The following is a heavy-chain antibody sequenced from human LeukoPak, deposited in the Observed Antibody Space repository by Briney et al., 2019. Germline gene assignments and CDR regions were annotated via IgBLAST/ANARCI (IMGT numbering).Heavy chain of an antibody. CDR2: ISGSGGST. Sequence: GGSLRLSCAASGFTFSSYAMSWVRQAPGKGLKWVSAISGSGGSTYYADSVKGRFTISRDNSKNTLYLQMNSLRAEDTAVYYCAKTRAVRRQGFDYWGQGTLVTVSS. CDR3: AKTRAVRRQGFDY. V-gene: IGHV3-23*01. D-gene: IGHD4-17*01. J-gene: IGHJ4*02. CDR1: GFTFSSYA.